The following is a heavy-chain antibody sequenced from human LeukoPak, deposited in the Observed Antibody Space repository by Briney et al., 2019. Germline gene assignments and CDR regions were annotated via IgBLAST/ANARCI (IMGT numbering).Heavy chain of an antibody. D-gene: IGHD6-13*01. CDR1: GYTFTGYY. Sequence: ASVKVSCKASGYTFTGYYMHWVRQAPGQGLEWMGWINPNSGGTNYAQKFQGRVTMTRDTSISTAYMELSRLRSDDTAVYYCARGANSSWFFRRFDPWGQGTLVTVSS. CDR3: ARGANSSWFFRRFDP. J-gene: IGHJ5*02. CDR2: INPNSGGT. V-gene: IGHV1-2*02.